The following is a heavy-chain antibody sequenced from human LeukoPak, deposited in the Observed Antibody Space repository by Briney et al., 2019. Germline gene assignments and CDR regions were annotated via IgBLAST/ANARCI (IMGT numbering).Heavy chain of an antibody. CDR2: INPSGSST. CDR3: ARVWVSAWPLYKYYYGMDV. Sequence: ASVKVSCKASGYSFTIYYMHWVRQAPGQGLEWMGIINPSGSSTSYAQKFQGRVTMTRDTSTSTVYMELRSLTSDDTAVYYCARVWVSAWPLYKYYYGMDVWGQGTTVAVSS. J-gene: IGHJ6*02. CDR1: GYSFTIYY. V-gene: IGHV1-46*01. D-gene: IGHD6-19*01.